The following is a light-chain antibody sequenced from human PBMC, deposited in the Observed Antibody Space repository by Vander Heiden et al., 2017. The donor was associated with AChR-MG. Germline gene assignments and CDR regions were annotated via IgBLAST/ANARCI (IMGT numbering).Light chain of an antibody. CDR3: LQRAYLWT. Sequence: EIVLTQSPATLSLSPEERATLSCRASQNIYRLLAWYQQKPGQAPRLLIYDASHRAAGIPARFSGSGSGTDFTLIISSLEPEDFATYYCLQRAYLWTFGQRTRVDIK. CDR1: QNIYRL. V-gene: IGKV3-11*01. J-gene: IGKJ1*01. CDR2: DAS.